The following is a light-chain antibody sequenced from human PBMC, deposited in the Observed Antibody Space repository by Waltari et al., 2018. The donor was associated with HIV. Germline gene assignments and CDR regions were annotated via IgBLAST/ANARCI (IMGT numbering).Light chain of an antibody. CDR3: CSYAGSSTFFWV. CDR2: EVS. Sequence: QSALAQPASVSGSPGQSLTISCTGTSSDVGCYHLVSCYPLPPGKAPKLMIYEVSKRPSWVSNRFSGSKSGNTASLTISGLQAEDEADYYCCSYAGSSTFFWVFGGGTKLTVL. V-gene: IGLV2-23*02. CDR1: SSDVGCYHL. J-gene: IGLJ3*02.